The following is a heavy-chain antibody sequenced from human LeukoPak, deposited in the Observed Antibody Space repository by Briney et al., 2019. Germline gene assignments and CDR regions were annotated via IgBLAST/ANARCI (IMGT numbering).Heavy chain of an antibody. CDR3: TRHSWVNGYFDF. CDR1: GGSISSSSYY. J-gene: IGHJ4*02. CDR2: LYDGGST. D-gene: IGHD1-1*01. V-gene: IGHV4-61*05. Sequence: PSETLSLTCTVSGGSISSSSYYWGWIRQPPGKGLEWIGYLYDGGSTHYNPSLKSRVAISVDTSKNQFSLNLSTVTAADTAVYFCTRHSWVNGYFDFWGQGALVTVSS.